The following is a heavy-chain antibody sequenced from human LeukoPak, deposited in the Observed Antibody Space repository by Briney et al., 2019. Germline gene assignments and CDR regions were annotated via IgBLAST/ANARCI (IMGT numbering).Heavy chain of an antibody. D-gene: IGHD6-19*01. CDR2: INSDGSST. CDR3: ARDRGSGWFYDIDY. J-gene: IGHJ4*02. Sequence: GGSLRLSCAASGFTFSSYWMHWVRQAPGKGLVWVSRINSDGSSTSYADSVKGRFTISRDNAKNSLYLQMNSLRAEDTAVYYCARDRGSGWFYDIDYWGQGTLVTVSS. V-gene: IGHV3-74*01. CDR1: GFTFSSYW.